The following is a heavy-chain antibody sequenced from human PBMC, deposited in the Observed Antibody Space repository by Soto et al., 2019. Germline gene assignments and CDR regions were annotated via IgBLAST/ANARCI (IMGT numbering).Heavy chain of an antibody. CDR1: GGSISSSIYY. Sequence: SETLSLTCTVSGGSISSSIYYWGWIRQPPGKGLEWIGTIYNSGSTYYNPSLKSRVTISVDTSKNQFSLKLSSATAADTAVYYCARLGSGWPYYFDYWGQGTLVTVSS. V-gene: IGHV4-39*01. J-gene: IGHJ4*02. CDR2: IYNSGST. CDR3: ARLGSGWPYYFDY. D-gene: IGHD6-19*01.